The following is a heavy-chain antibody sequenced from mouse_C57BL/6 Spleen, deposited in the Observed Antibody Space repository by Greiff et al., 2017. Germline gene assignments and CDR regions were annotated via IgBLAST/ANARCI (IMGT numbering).Heavy chain of an antibody. J-gene: IGHJ4*01. CDR3: ARFTTGVAPYAMDY. D-gene: IGHD1-1*01. CDR2: IYPGSGST. CDR1: GYTFTSYW. V-gene: IGHV1-55*01. Sequence: QVQLQQPGAELVKPGASVKLSCKASGYTFTSYWITWVKPRPGQGLEWIGVIYPGSGSTNYNEQFKSNATLTVDTSSTPAYMQLRSLTSEDSAVYYCARFTTGVAPYAMDYWGQGTSVTVSS.